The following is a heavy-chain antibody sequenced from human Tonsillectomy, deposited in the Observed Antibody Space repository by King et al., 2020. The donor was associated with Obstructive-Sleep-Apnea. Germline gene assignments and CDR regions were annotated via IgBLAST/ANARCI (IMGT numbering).Heavy chain of an antibody. D-gene: IGHD1-26*01. V-gene: IGHV4-34*01. CDR1: GGSFSGYY. J-gene: IGHJ3*02. CDR3: ARAVGKGPHAFDI. CDR2: INHSGST. Sequence: VQLQQWGAGLLKPSETLSLTCAVYGGSFSGYYWSWIRQPPGKGLEWIGEINHSGSTNYNPSLKSRVTISVDTSKNQFSLKLSSVTAADTAVYYCARAVGKGPHAFDIWGQGTMVTVSS.